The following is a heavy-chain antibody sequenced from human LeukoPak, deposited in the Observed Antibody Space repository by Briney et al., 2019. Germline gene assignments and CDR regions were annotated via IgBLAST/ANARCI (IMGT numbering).Heavy chain of an antibody. Sequence: SETLSLTCTVSGGSISSYYWNWLRQPPGKGLEWIGCIYYSGSTNYNPSLKSRVTISVDTSKNQFSLKLSSVTAADTAVYYCARVPEYYYDSSGYQYYFDYWGQGTLVTVSS. V-gene: IGHV4-59*01. D-gene: IGHD3-22*01. CDR2: IYYSGST. CDR3: ARVPEYYYDSSGYQYYFDY. CDR1: GGSISSYY. J-gene: IGHJ4*02.